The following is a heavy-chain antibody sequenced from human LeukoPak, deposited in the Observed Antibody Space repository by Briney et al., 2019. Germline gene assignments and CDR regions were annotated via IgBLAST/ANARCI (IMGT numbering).Heavy chain of an antibody. J-gene: IGHJ5*02. Sequence: GGSLRLSCAASGFTFSSYGMHWVRQAPGKGLEWVAVIWYDGSKKYYADSVKGRFTISRDNSKNTLYLQMDSLRAEDTAVYYCARDLGDYYGSGSFYAWGQGTLVTVSS. V-gene: IGHV3-33*01. CDR2: IWYDGSKK. CDR1: GFTFSSYG. D-gene: IGHD3-10*01. CDR3: ARDLGDYYGSGSFYA.